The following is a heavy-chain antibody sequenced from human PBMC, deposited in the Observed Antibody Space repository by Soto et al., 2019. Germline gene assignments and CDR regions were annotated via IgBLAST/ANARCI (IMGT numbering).Heavy chain of an antibody. CDR1: GFTFSSSR. CDR2: INSDGTDT. Sequence: PGGSLRLSCAASGFTFSSSRMHWVRQAPGKGLVWVSHINSDGTDTNYADSVKGRFTISRDNAKNTVYLQMNSLRAEDTAVYYCARDWSYALNYWGQGSPVTSPQ. V-gene: IGHV3-74*01. D-gene: IGHD3-16*01. CDR3: ARDWSYALNY. J-gene: IGHJ4*02.